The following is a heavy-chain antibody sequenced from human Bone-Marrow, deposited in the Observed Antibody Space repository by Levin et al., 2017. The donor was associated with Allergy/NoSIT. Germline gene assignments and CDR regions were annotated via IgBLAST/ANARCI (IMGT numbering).Heavy chain of an antibody. CDR1: GGSISNSY. CDR3: ASLGYTISYYDYAMDV. D-gene: IGHD5-12*01. V-gene: IGHV4-59*01. J-gene: IGHJ6*02. CDR2: IKNSGTT. Sequence: SETLSLTCSVSGGSISNSYWSWIRQAPGKGLEWIGYIKNSGTTKYNPSLNSRVPISADTSKNQVSLRLTSVTAADTSVYYCASLGYTISYYDYAMDVWGQGTTVTVSS.